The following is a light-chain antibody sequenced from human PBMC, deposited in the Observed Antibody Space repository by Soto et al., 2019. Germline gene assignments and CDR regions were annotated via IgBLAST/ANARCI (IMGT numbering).Light chain of an antibody. V-gene: IGKV1-5*03. CDR3: QQYNSYSTWT. CDR1: QAIYNY. Sequence: DIQMTQSPSSLSASVGDRVTITCRASQAIYNYLAWYQQKPGKAPKLLIYKASSLESGVPSRFSGSGSGTEFTLTISSLQPDDFATYYCQQYNSYSTWTFGQGTKGEIK. CDR2: KAS. J-gene: IGKJ1*01.